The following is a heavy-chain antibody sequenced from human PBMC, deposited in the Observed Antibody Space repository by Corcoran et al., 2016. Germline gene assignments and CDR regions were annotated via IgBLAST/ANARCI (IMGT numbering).Heavy chain of an antibody. J-gene: IGHJ6*02. D-gene: IGHD3-22*01. V-gene: IGHV5-10-1*03. Sequence: EVQLVQSGAEVKKPGESLRISCKGSGYSFTSYWISWVRQMPGKGLEWMGRIDPSDSYTNYSPSFQGHVTISADKSISTAYLQWSSLKASDTAMYYCARRFRDRSCYYYYGMDVWGQGTTVTVSS. CDR2: IDPSDSYT. CDR3: ARRFRDRSCYYYYGMDV. CDR1: GYSFTSYW.